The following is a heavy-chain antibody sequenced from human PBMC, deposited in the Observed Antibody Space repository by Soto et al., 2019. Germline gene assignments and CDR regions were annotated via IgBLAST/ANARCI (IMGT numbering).Heavy chain of an antibody. Sequence: ASVKVSCKVSGYTLTELSMHWVRQAPGKGLEWMGGFDPKDGETIYAQKFQGRVTMTEDTSTDTAYMELSSLRSEDTAVYYCATDFSYYDFWSGPPADNWGQGTLVTVSS. CDR2: FDPKDGET. D-gene: IGHD3-3*01. V-gene: IGHV1-24*01. CDR1: GYTLTELS. J-gene: IGHJ4*02. CDR3: ATDFSYYDFWSGPPADN.